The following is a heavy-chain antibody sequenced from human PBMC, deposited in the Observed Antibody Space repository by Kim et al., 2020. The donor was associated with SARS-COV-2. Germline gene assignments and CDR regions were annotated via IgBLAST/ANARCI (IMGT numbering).Heavy chain of an antibody. CDR3: ARVGHHYGSGSRFYYYYGMDV. Sequence: GGSLRLSCAASGFTFSSYGMHWVRQAPGKGLEWVAVISYDGSNKYYADSVKGRFTISRDNSKNTLYLQMNSLRAEDTAVYYCARVGHHYGSGSRFYYYYGMDVWGQGTTVTASS. J-gene: IGHJ6*02. D-gene: IGHD3-10*01. CDR1: GFTFSSYG. CDR2: ISYDGSNK. V-gene: IGHV3-33*05.